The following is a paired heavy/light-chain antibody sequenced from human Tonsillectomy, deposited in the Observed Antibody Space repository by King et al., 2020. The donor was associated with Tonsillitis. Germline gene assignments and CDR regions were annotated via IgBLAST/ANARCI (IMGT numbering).Light chain of an antibody. Sequence: EIVLTQSPATLSVSPGARATLSCRASQSVASQSVTSKLAWYQQKPGQAPRLLIYDASTRATAIPARFSGSGSGTEFTLTINSLQSEDFAVYYCQQYNNWPLTFGGGTKVEI. CDR2: DAS. CDR1: QSVTSK. V-gene: IGKV3-15*01. J-gene: IGKJ4*01. CDR3: QQYNNWPLT.
Heavy chain of an antibody. J-gene: IGHJ3*02. Sequence: QLQLQKSGPGLVKPSETLSLSCTVSGGSISSSRYYWGWVRQPPGKGLEWIASIYNSGSTYYNPSLKSRVTMSVDTSKNQFSLKLSSVTASDTAVYYCATHRVVADAFDIWGQGTMVTVSS. CDR1: GGSISSSRYY. D-gene: IGHD3-10*01. CDR2: IYNSGST. V-gene: IGHV4-39*01. CDR3: ATHRVVADAFDI.